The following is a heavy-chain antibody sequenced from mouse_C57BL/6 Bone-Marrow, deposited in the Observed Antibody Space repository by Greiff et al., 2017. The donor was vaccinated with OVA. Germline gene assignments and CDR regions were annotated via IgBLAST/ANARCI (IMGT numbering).Heavy chain of an antibody. CDR3: VYDGYYYFDY. D-gene: IGHD2-3*01. CDR1: GYTFTDYY. CDR2: INPYNGGT. Sequence: VQLKQSGPVLVKPGASVKMSCKVSGYTFTDYYMNWVKQSHGKSLEWIGVINPYNGGTSYNQKFKGKATLTADKSSSTAYMQLSSLTSEDSAVYYCVYDGYYYFDYWGQGTTLTVSS. J-gene: IGHJ2*01. V-gene: IGHV1-19*01.